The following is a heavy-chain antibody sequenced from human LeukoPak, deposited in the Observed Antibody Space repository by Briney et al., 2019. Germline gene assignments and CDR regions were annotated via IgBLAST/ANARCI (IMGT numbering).Heavy chain of an antibody. D-gene: IGHD3-3*01. Sequence: ASVKVSCKASGYTFTSYDINWVRQATGQGLEWMGWMNPNSGNTGYAQKFQGRVTMTRNTSISTAYMELSSLRSEDTDVYYCARVPSLLRDTYDFWSGYYPYYFDYWGQGTLVTVSS. CDR1: GYTFTSYD. V-gene: IGHV1-8*01. CDR3: ARVPSLLRDTYDFWSGYYPYYFDY. CDR2: MNPNSGNT. J-gene: IGHJ4*02.